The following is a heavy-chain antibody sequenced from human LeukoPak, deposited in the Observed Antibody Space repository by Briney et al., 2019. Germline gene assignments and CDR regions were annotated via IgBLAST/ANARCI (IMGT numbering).Heavy chain of an antibody. Sequence: GGSLRLSCAASGFSFSNYAMSWARQAPGKGLEWLSSISGRRGGTNHADSVKGRFTISRDNSRNTLYLQMNSLRAEDTAIYYCAKDLEFSGYDALDIWGQGTMVTVS. V-gene: IGHV3-23*01. CDR3: AKDLEFSGYDALDI. J-gene: IGHJ3*02. CDR1: GFSFSNYA. CDR2: ISGRRGGT. D-gene: IGHD5-12*01.